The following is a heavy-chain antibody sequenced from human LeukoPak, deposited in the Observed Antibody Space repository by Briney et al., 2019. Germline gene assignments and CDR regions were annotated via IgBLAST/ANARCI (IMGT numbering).Heavy chain of an antibody. CDR3: AREAITIFGVVRTQTTYGPHRFDP. J-gene: IGHJ5*02. Sequence: GASVKVSCTASGYTFTSYAMHWVRQAPGQRLEWMGWINTGNGNTKYSQEFQGRVTITRDTSASTAYMELSRLRSEDMAAYYCAREAITIFGVVRTQTTYGPHRFDPWGQGTLVTVSS. CDR1: GYTFTSYA. CDR2: INTGNGNT. D-gene: IGHD3-3*01. V-gene: IGHV1-3*03.